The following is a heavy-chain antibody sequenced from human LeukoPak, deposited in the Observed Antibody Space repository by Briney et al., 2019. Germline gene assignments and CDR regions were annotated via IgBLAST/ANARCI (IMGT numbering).Heavy chain of an antibody. CDR3: ARVGPLRWELRRGDAFDI. V-gene: IGHV3-7*01. J-gene: IGHJ3*02. Sequence: GGSLRLSCAASGFTFSSYWMSWVRQAPGKGLEWVANIKQDGSEKYYVDSVKGRFTISRDNAKNSLYLQMNSLRAEDTAVYYCARVGPLRWELRRGDAFDIWGQGTMVTVPS. CDR2: IKQDGSEK. CDR1: GFTFSSYW. D-gene: IGHD1-26*01.